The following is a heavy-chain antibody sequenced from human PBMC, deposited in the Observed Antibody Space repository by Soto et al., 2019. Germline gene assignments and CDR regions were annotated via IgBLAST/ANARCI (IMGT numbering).Heavy chain of an antibody. D-gene: IGHD6-13*01. CDR1: GFTFSSYG. Sequence: GGSLRLSCAASGFTFSSYGMHWVRQAPGKGLEWVAVISYDGSNKYYADSVKGRFTISRDNSKNTLYLQMNSLRAEDTAVYYCAKLAAAANPGAFDIWGQGTMVTVSS. J-gene: IGHJ3*02. CDR2: ISYDGSNK. V-gene: IGHV3-30*18. CDR3: AKLAAAANPGAFDI.